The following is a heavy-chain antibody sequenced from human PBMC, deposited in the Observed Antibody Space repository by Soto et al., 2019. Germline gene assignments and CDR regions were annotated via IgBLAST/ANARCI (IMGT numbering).Heavy chain of an antibody. J-gene: IGHJ4*02. CDR2: IGDSSTYI. V-gene: IGHV3-21*01. CDR3: ARDQRYLRQGYSDY. CDR1: GFSFSSHS. D-gene: IGHD4-4*01. Sequence: EVQLVESGGGLVKPGGSLRLSCSASGFSFSSHSLNWVRQAPGKGLEWVSSIGDSSTYIYYADSVKGRFTISRDNVRNSLFLQMNSLRAEDTAVYYCARDQRYLRQGYSDYWGQGTRVTVSS.